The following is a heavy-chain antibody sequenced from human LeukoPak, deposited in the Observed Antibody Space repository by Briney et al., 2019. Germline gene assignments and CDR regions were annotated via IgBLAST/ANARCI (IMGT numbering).Heavy chain of an antibody. J-gene: IGHJ4*02. Sequence: ASVKVSCKASGYTFTGYYMHWVRQAPGQGLACMGWINPSSGDTNYAQKFQGRVTVTRDTSISTAYMELSRLRSDDTAVYYCARADHGARSNGFYTLDYWGQGTLVTVYS. D-gene: IGHD2-2*02. CDR3: ARADHGARSNGFYTLDY. V-gene: IGHV1-2*02. CDR2: INPSSGDT. CDR1: GYTFTGYY.